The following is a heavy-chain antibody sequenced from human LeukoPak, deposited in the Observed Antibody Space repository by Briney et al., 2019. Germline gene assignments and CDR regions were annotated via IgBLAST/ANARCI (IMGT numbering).Heavy chain of an antibody. CDR3: ARTYSYGYYNGMDV. D-gene: IGHD5-18*01. CDR1: GGSFSGYY. CDR2: INHSGST. Sequence: KPSETLSLTCAVYGGSFSGYYWSWIRQPPGKGLEWIGEINHSGSTNYNPSLKSRVTISVDTSKNQFSLKLSSVTAADTAVYYCARTYSYGYYNGMDVWGQGTTVTVSS. J-gene: IGHJ6*02. V-gene: IGHV4-34*01.